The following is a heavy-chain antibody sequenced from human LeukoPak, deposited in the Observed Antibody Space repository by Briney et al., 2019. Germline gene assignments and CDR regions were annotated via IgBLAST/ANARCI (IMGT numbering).Heavy chain of an antibody. D-gene: IGHD2-15*01. CDR3: AREIVVVAATPKNWFDP. J-gene: IGHJ5*02. CDR1: GGSFSGYY. CDR2: INHSGST. V-gene: IGHV4-34*01. Sequence: SETLSLTCAVYGGSFSGYYWSWIRQPPGKGLEWIGEINHSGSTNYNPSLKSRVTISVDTSKNQFSLKLSSVTAADTAVYYCAREIVVVAATPKNWFDPWGQGTLVTVSS.